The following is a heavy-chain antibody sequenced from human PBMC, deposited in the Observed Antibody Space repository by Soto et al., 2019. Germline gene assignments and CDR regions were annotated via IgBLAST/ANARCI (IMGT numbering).Heavy chain of an antibody. Sequence: SETLSLTCIVSGASISSRSSYWGWIRQPPGKGLEWVGTFYSGSTYNNPSLKSRVTISVDTSKNQFSLKLSSVAAEDTAIYYCATTRGIAVGGSFDHWGQGTLVTV. CDR2: FYSGST. D-gene: IGHD6-13*01. CDR1: GASISSRSSY. J-gene: IGHJ5*02. CDR3: ATTRGIAVGGSFDH. V-gene: IGHV4-39*01.